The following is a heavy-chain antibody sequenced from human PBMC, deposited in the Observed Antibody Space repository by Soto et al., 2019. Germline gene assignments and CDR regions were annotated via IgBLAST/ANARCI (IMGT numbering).Heavy chain of an antibody. J-gene: IGHJ3*02. CDR2: IIPIFGTA. V-gene: IGHV1-69*13. CDR1: GGTFSSYA. Sequence: SVKVSCKASGGTFSSYAISWVRQAPGQGLEWMGGIIPIFGTANYAQKFQGRVTITADEATSTAYMELSSLRSEDTAVYYCARDSPGLRFLEWSHAFDIWGQGTMVTVSS. D-gene: IGHD3-3*01. CDR3: ARDSPGLRFLEWSHAFDI.